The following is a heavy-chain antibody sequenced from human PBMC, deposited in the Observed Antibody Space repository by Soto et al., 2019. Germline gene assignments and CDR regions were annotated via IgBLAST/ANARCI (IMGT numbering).Heavy chain of an antibody. CDR2: IYYRGNT. D-gene: IGHD6-19*01. CDR1: GGSVPSGSYY. Sequence: QVQLQESGPGLVKPSETLSLTCTVSGGSVPSGSYYWSWIRQPPGKGLEWIGYIYYRGNTNYNPSLKSRVTISVDTSKNQIYLKLRSVTAADTAVYYCARDQGIAVAVFDYWGQGTLVTVSS. J-gene: IGHJ4*02. CDR3: ARDQGIAVAVFDY. V-gene: IGHV4-61*01.